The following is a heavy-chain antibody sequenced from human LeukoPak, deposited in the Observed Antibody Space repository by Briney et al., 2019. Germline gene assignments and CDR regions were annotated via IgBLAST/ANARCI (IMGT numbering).Heavy chain of an antibody. CDR2: ISGSGGST. CDR3: AKSGLIRFDY. J-gene: IGHJ4*02. D-gene: IGHD2-15*01. CDR1: GFTFSTYG. Sequence: PGGSLRLSCVASGFTFSTYGMSWVRQAPGKGLEWVSAISGSGGSTYYADSVKGRFTISRDNSKNTLYLQMNSLRAGDTAIYYCAKSGLIRFDYWGQGTLVTVSS. V-gene: IGHV3-23*01.